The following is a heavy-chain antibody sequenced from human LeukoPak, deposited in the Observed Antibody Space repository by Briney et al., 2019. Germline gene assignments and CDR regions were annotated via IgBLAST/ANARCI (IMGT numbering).Heavy chain of an antibody. D-gene: IGHD2-21*02. Sequence: SGGSLRLSCVTSGFTFSTYAMSWVRQPPGKGLEWIGEINHSGSTNYNPSLKSRVTISVDTSKNQFSLKLSSVTAADTAVYYCARGREFGDCYWSGCEPTFDYWGQGTLVTVSS. CDR1: GFTFSTYA. J-gene: IGHJ4*02. CDR3: ARGREFGDCYWSGCEPTFDY. V-gene: IGHV4-34*01. CDR2: INHSGST.